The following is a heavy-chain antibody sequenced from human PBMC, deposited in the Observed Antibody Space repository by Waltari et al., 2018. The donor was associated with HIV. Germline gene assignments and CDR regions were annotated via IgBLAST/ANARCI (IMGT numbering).Heavy chain of an antibody. D-gene: IGHD3-10*01. V-gene: IGHV1-46*03. J-gene: IGHJ5*02. CDR2: NNPSCGST. CDR3: AREGDYYGSGRYYCWFDP. Sequence: QVQLVQSGAEVKKPGASVKVSCKASGYTFTSYYMHWVRQAPGQGLEWMGINNPSCGSTSYAQKVQGRVTMTRDTSTSPVYMELSSLRSEDTAVYYCAREGDYYGSGRYYCWFDPWGQGTLVTVSS. CDR1: GYTFTSYY.